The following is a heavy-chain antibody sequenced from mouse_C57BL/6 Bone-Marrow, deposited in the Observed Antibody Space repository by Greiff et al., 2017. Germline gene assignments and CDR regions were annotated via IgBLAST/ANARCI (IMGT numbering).Heavy chain of an antibody. D-gene: IGHD1-1*01. J-gene: IGHJ4*01. V-gene: IGHV1-72*01. CDR2: IDPNSGGT. CDR3: AREKYYYLHAMDY. Sequence: QVQLQQPGAELVKPGASVKLSCKASGYTFTSYWMHWVKQRPGRGLEWIGRIDPNSGGTKYNEKVKSKATLTVDKPSSTAYMQISSLTSEDSAVYYCAREKYYYLHAMDYWGQGASVTVSS. CDR1: GYTFTSYW.